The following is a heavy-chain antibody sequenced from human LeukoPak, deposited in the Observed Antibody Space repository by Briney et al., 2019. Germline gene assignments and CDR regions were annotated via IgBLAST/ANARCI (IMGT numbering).Heavy chain of an antibody. CDR2: ISSSSSTI. CDR3: ARDARPVDY. V-gene: IGHV3-48*01. D-gene: IGHD6-6*01. J-gene: IGHJ4*02. Sequence: PGGSLRLSCAASGFTFSSYGMHWVRQAPGKGLEWVSYISSSSSTIYYADSVKGRFTISRDNAKNSLYLQMNSLRAEDTAVYYCARDARPVDYWGQGTLVTVSS. CDR1: GFTFSSYG.